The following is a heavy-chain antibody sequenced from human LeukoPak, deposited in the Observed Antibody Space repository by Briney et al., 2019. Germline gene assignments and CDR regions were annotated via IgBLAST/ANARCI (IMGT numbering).Heavy chain of an antibody. J-gene: IGHJ4*02. CDR1: GFTFSSYS. Sequence: GGSLRLSCAASGFTFSSYSMNWVRQAPGKGLEWVSYISSSSSTIYYADSVKGRFTISRDNAKNSLYLQMNSLRAEDTAVYYCARDLHSGPHDYWGQGTLVSVSS. CDR3: ARDLHSGPHDY. V-gene: IGHV3-48*01. D-gene: IGHD5-12*01. CDR2: ISSSSSTI.